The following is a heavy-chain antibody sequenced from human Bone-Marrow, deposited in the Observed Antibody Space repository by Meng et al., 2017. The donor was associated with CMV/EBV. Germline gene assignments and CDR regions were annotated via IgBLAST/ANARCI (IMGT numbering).Heavy chain of an antibody. CDR3: AGGHTDCISPACQILYYYYYMDV. Sequence: SVKVSCKASGYTFTGYYMHWVRQAPGQGLEWVGGTIPMYGTANYAQKFQGRVTITTDESMNTAYMELTSLTSDDTAVYYCAGGHTDCISPACQILYYYYYMDVWGQGTTVTVSS. J-gene: IGHJ6*02. CDR1: GYTFTGYY. CDR2: TIPMYGTA. V-gene: IGHV1-69*05. D-gene: IGHD2-2*01.